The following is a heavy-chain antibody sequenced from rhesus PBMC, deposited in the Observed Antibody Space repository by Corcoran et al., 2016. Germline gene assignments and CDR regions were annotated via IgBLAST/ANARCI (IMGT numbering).Heavy chain of an antibody. CDR3: STVSFDY. CDR1: GFTFSNYW. V-gene: IGHV3-16*02. J-gene: IGHJ4*01. CDR2: IKKKATGGTA. Sequence: EVQLVESGGGLVQPGGSLRLSCAASGFTFSNYWMSWVRQAPGKGLDWVGRIKKKATGGTADDAEYVKGRFTISSDDSKNTLYLQMNSLKTEDTAVYYCSTVSFDYWGQGVLVTVSS.